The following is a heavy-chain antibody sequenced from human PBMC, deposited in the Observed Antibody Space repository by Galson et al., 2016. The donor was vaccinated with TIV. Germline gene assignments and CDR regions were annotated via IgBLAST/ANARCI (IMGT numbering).Heavy chain of an antibody. CDR3: CHIWSRAY. J-gene: IGHJ4*02. Sequence: SLRLSCAASGFTFSSDWMTWVRQAPGKGLEWVASINQDGSDSPYVDSVKGRLTISRDNSKNTVYLQLTSLRAEDTAVYYCCHIWSRAYWGRGTLVTVSS. CDR2: INQDGSDS. V-gene: IGHV3-7*03. D-gene: IGHD1-1*01. CDR1: GFTFSSDW.